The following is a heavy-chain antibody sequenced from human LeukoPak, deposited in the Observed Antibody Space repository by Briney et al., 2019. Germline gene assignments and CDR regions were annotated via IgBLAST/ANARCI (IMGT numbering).Heavy chain of an antibody. CDR3: ACRDLTSTWSFP. CDR1: GYGFTSYW. J-gene: IGHJ5*02. CDR2: IYPGESRI. D-gene: IGHD6-13*01. Sequence: GESLKISCQGFGYGFTSYWIGWVRQMPGKGMEWMGVIYPGESRIRYNPSFQGQVTISVDKSISTAYLQWVSLKASDTAMYYCACRDLTSTWSFPWGQGTLVTVSS. V-gene: IGHV5-51*01.